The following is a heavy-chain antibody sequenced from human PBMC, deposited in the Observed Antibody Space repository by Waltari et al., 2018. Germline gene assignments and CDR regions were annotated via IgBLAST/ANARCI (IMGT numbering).Heavy chain of an antibody. Sequence: EVQLVESGGGLVQPGGSLRLSCAASGFTFSSYAMHWVRQAPGKGLEYVSAISSNGGSTYYADSVKGRFTISRDNSKNTLYLQMGRLRSDDTAVYYCASFYGGYGEHFDYWGQGTLVTVSS. CDR3: ASFYGGYGEHFDY. CDR2: ISSNGGST. V-gene: IGHV3-64*07. CDR1: GFTFSSYA. J-gene: IGHJ4*02. D-gene: IGHD5-12*01.